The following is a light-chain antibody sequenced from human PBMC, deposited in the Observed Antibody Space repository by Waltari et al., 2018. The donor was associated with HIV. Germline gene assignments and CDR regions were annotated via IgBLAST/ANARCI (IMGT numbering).Light chain of an antibody. J-gene: IGKJ2*01. CDR3: HQYNNWPYT. V-gene: IGKV3-15*01. Sequence: MMQSPDTLPVSPGEGVTLTCRASQSVYTNVAWYQQRPGQAPRLLIYGATNRAAGFPARFSGGGSGTEFTLTISSLQSEDFAVYFCHQYNNWPYTFGHGTKLDIK. CDR1: QSVYTN. CDR2: GAT.